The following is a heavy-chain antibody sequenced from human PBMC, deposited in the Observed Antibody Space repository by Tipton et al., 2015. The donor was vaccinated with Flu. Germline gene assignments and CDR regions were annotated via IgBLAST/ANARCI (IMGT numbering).Heavy chain of an antibody. Sequence: TLSLTCTVSGGSLSSFYWSWIRQPAGKGLEWIGRIYTSGSTKYNPSLKSRLSMSVDTSKNQFSLKLTSVTAADTAVYYCARGSGSGTYVIVDFWGQGTLVTVSS. V-gene: IGHV4-4*07. J-gene: IGHJ4*02. CDR1: GGSLSSFY. CDR3: ARGSGSGTYVIVDF. D-gene: IGHD3-10*01. CDR2: IYTSGST.